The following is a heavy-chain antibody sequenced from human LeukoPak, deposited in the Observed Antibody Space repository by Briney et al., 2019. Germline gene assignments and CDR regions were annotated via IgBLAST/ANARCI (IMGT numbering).Heavy chain of an antibody. V-gene: IGHV4-59*08. CDR3: AGLDYYGSGSSLGY. CDR2: IYYSGST. J-gene: IGHJ4*02. CDR1: GGSISSYY. D-gene: IGHD3-10*01. Sequence: PSETLSLTCTVSGGSISSYYWSWIRQPPGQGLERNGYIYYSGSTNYNPSLKSRVTISVDTSKNQFSLKLSSVTAADTAVYYCAGLDYYGSGSSLGYWGQGTLVTVSS.